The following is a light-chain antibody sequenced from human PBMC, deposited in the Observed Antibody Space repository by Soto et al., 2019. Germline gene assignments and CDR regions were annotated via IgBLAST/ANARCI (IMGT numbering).Light chain of an antibody. CDR3: QQYSSYPYT. Sequence: DVQLTQSPSTVSAFVGDRVTITCRASETVEGWLAWYQQKPGKAPNLLISEASTLQSGVSSRFSGSGSETDFTLTVSSLQPADSATYYCQQYSSYPYTFGQGTRLESK. V-gene: IGKV1-5*03. CDR2: EAS. CDR1: ETVEGW. J-gene: IGKJ2*01.